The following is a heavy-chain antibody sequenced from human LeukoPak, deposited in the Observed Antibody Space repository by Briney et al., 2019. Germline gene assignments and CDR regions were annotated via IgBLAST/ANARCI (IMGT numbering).Heavy chain of an antibody. Sequence: KSGGSLRLSCAASGFTFSSCGMHWVRQAPGKGLEWVAFIRYDGTNKYYADSVKGRFTISRDNSKNTLYLQMNSLRAEDTAVLYCAKDLWYFDNTGYRYSFDYWGQGTLVTVSS. CDR2: IRYDGTNK. V-gene: IGHV3-30*02. CDR1: GFTFSSCG. J-gene: IGHJ4*02. CDR3: AKDLWYFDNTGYRYSFDY. D-gene: IGHD3-22*01.